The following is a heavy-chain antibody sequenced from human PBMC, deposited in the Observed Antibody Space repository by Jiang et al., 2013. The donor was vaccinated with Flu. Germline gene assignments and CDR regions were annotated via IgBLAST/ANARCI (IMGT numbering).Heavy chain of an antibody. D-gene: IGHD3-10*01. CDR1: GFTFSSYS. V-gene: IGHV3-21*01. J-gene: IGHJ6*02. CDR3: ARVRGALYYYGMDV. Sequence: QLLESGGGLVKPGGSLRLSCAASGFTFSSYSMNWVRQAPGKGLEWVSSISSSSSYIYYADSVKGRFTISRDNAKNSLYLQMNSLRAEDTAVYYCARVRGALYYYGMDVWGQGTTVTVSS. CDR2: ISSSSSYI.